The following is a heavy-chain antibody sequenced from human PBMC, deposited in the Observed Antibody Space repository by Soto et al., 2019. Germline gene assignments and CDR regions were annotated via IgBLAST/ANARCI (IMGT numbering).Heavy chain of an antibody. D-gene: IGHD6-13*01. J-gene: IGHJ3*02. CDR3: AAGYTTGPDAFDI. Sequence: PGESLKISCKGSGYNFANYWICCFLQMPGKGLEWMGMIFPGDSDTKNSPSLQGQITMSVDKSDSSAYLQWRSLKASDTAMYYCAAGYTTGPDAFDIWGQGTMVTVSS. CDR1: GYNFANYW. CDR2: IFPGDSDT. V-gene: IGHV5-51*01.